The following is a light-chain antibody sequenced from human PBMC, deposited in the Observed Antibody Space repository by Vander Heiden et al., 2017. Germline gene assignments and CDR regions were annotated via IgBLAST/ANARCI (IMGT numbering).Light chain of an antibody. V-gene: IGKV1-5*03. CDR3: QQYNSYSLT. CDR2: KAS. Sequence: DIQLTQSPSPLSASLRDRVTITCQARQRISSWLAWYQQKPGRAPKLLIYKASSLESGVPSRFSGSGSGTEFTLTISSLQPDDFATYYCQQYNSYSLTFGGGTKVEIK. CDR1: QRISSW. J-gene: IGKJ4*01.